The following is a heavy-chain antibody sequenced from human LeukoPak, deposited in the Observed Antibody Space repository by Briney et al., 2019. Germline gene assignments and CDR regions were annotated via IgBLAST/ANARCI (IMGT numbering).Heavy chain of an antibody. D-gene: IGHD3-22*01. CDR3: ATALADYYDSSGYYYFDY. J-gene: IGHJ4*02. V-gene: IGHV1-24*01. CDR1: GYTLTELS. Sequence: ASVKVSCKVSGYTLTELSMRWVRQAPGKGLEWMGGFDPEDGETIYAQKFQGRVTMTEDTSTDTAYMELSSLRSEDTAVYYCATALADYYDSSGYYYFDYWGQGTLVTVSS. CDR2: FDPEDGET.